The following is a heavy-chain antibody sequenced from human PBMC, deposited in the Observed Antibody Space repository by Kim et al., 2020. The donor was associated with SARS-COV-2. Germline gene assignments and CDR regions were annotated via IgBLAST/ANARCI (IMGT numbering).Heavy chain of an antibody. CDR3: TSLWFGELNPLGDAFDI. Sequence: GGSLRLSCAASGFTFSSYGMHWVRQAPGKGLEWVAVISYDGSNKYYADSVKGRFTISRDNSKNTLYLQMNSLRAEDTAVYYCTSLWFGELNPLGDAFDIWGQGRMVSVSS. J-gene: IGHJ3*02. D-gene: IGHD3-10*01. CDR1: GFTFSSYG. CDR2: ISYDGSNK. V-gene: IGHV3-30*03.